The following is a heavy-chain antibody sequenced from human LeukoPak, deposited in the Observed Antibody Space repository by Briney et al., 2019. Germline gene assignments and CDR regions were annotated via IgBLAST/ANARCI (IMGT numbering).Heavy chain of an antibody. Sequence: PGGSLRLSCTASGFTFKDYAMYWVRQAPGKGLEWVSAISGSGGSTYYADSVKGRFTISRDNSKNTLYLQMNSLRAEDTAVYYCAKDHDSSGYYYPGPFDYWGQGTLVTVSS. J-gene: IGHJ4*02. D-gene: IGHD3-22*01. CDR2: ISGSGGST. CDR1: GFTFKDYA. CDR3: AKDHDSSGYYYPGPFDY. V-gene: IGHV3-23*01.